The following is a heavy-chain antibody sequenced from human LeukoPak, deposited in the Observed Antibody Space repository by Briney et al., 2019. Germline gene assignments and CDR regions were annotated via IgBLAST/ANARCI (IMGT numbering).Heavy chain of an antibody. V-gene: IGHV1-2*02. CDR2: INPNSGGT. CDR3: ARYVEDIVVVPAALNWFDP. J-gene: IGHJ5*02. D-gene: IGHD2-2*01. CDR1: GYTFTGYY. Sequence: ASVKVSCKASGYTFTGYYMHWVRQAPGQGLEWMGWINPNSGGTNYAQKFQGRVTMTRDTSISTAYMELSRLRSDDTAVHYCARYVEDIVVVPAALNWFDPWGQGTLVTVSS.